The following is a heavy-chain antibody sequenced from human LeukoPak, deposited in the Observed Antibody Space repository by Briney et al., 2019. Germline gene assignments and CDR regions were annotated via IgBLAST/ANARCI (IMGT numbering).Heavy chain of an antibody. V-gene: IGHV4-61*02. J-gene: IGHJ4*02. CDR1: GGSISSGSYY. D-gene: IGHD3-3*01. Sequence: SQTLSLTCTVSGGSISSGSYYWRWIRQPAGKGLEWIGRIYTSGSINYNPSLKSRVTISVDTSKNQFSLKLSSVTAADTAVYYCASTGYDFWSGYYGNFDYWGQGTLVTVSS. CDR2: IYTSGSI. CDR3: ASTGYDFWSGYYGNFDY.